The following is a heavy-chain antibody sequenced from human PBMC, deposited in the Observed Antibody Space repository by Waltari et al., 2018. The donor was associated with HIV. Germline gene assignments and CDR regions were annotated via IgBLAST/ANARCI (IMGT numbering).Heavy chain of an antibody. CDR1: GFTFNNYA. D-gene: IGHD3-22*01. V-gene: IGHV3-23*04. Sequence: EVQLVESGGGLVQTGGSLRLSCEASGFTFNNYARNWVRRAPGKGLEGVSAISGSGGSRYYSDSVKVRFTIARDNSKNTLYLQMNSLRAEDTALYYCAKDDSTGSSGYYPFHYWGQGTLITVSS. CDR3: AKDDSTGSSGYYPFHY. CDR2: ISGSGGSR. J-gene: IGHJ4*02.